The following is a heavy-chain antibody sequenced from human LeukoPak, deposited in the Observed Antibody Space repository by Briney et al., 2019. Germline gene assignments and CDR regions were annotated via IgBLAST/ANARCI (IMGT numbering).Heavy chain of an antibody. CDR3: ARVVGATQASNAFDI. CDR1: GFTFSSYS. D-gene: IGHD1-26*01. Sequence: GGSLRLSCVASGFTFSSYSMNWVRQAPGKGLEWVSYISSISSSIHYADSVKGRFTISRDNSKNTLYLQMNSLRAEDTAVYYCARVVGATQASNAFDIWGQGTMVTVSS. CDR2: ISSISSSI. J-gene: IGHJ3*02. V-gene: IGHV3-48*01.